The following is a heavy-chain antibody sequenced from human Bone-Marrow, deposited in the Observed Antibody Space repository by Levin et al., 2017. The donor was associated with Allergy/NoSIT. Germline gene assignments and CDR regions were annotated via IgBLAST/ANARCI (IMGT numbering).Heavy chain of an antibody. D-gene: IGHD3-22*01. CDR3: ARHRDYYDSRGYWGSWDY. J-gene: IGHJ4*02. CDR2: VSYSGST. Sequence: GSLRLSCSVSGGSVRSDNYYWSWIRQPPGMPLEWIGYVSYSGSTTYSPSLESRVTISLGTSENHFSLRLSSLTAADTAVYYCARHRDYYDSRGYWGSWDYWGQGTLATVSS. V-gene: IGHV4-61*03. CDR1: GGSVRSDNYY.